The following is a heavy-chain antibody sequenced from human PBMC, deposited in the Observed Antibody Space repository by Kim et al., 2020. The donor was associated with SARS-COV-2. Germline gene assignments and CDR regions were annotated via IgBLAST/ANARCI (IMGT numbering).Heavy chain of an antibody. V-gene: IGHV1-69*04. Sequence: SVKVSCKASGGTFSSYAINWVRQAPGQGLEWMGRIIPILGIANYAQKFQGRVTITADKSTSTAYMELSSLRSEDTAVYYCARDYYDSSGYNDFDYWGQGTLVTVSS. J-gene: IGHJ4*02. CDR2: IIPILGIA. D-gene: IGHD3-22*01. CDR1: GGTFSSYA. CDR3: ARDYYDSSGYNDFDY.